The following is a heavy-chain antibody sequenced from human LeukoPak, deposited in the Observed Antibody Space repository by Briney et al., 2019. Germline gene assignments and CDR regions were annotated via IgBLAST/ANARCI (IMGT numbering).Heavy chain of an antibody. CDR2: INKDGSET. D-gene: IGHD2-2*01. CDR1: GFTFSNHY. V-gene: IGHV3-7*03. Sequence: GGSLRLSCLASGFTFSNHYVNWVRQAPGKGLEWVANINKDGSETYYVDSVRGRFTISRDNAKNSLYLQMSSLRGEDTALYYCARDQGYCASTSCYWSSYNGMDVWGQGTTVTVSS. J-gene: IGHJ6*02. CDR3: ARDQGYCASTSCYWSSYNGMDV.